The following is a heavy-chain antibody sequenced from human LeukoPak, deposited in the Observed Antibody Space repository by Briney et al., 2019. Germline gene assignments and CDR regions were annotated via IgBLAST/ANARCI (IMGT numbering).Heavy chain of an antibody. Sequence: GGSLRLSCAASRFTFSSSGISWVRQAPGKGLEWVSGISDSGGSTYYADSVKGRFTISRDNSKNTLYLQMNSLRAEDTAVYYCARATEYPWYFDYWGQGTLVTVSS. D-gene: IGHD2-2*01. CDR2: ISDSGGST. CDR3: ARATEYPWYFDY. CDR1: RFTFSSSG. J-gene: IGHJ4*02. V-gene: IGHV3-23*01.